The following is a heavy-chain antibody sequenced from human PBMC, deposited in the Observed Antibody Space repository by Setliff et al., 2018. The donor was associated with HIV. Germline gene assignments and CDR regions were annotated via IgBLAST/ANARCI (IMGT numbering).Heavy chain of an antibody. V-gene: IGHV3-48*01. Sequence: HPGGSLRLSCAASGFTFSSYSMNWVRQAPGKGLEWVSYISSSSSTIYYADSVKGRFTISRDNAKNSLYLQMNSLRAQDTAVYYCVRGVNLIVGRSTPVPGGDSWGQGTLVTVSS. CDR3: VRGVNLIVGRSTPVPGGDS. CDR2: ISSSSSTI. D-gene: IGHD6-6*01. CDR1: GFTFSSYS. J-gene: IGHJ4*02.